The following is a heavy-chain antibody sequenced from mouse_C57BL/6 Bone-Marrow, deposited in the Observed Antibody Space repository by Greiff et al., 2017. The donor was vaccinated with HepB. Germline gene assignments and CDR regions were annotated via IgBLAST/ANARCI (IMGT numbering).Heavy chain of an antibody. D-gene: IGHD2-3*01. Sequence: QVQLQQSGAELVRPGASVKLSCKASGYTFTSYGLSWVKQRTGQGLEWIGEIYPRSGNTYYNEKFKGKATLTADKSSSTAYLELRSLTSEDSAVYFCGRNDGYYMAWFAYWGQGTLVTVSA. J-gene: IGHJ3*01. V-gene: IGHV1-81*01. CDR1: GYTFTSYG. CDR2: IYPRSGNT. CDR3: GRNDGYYMAWFAY.